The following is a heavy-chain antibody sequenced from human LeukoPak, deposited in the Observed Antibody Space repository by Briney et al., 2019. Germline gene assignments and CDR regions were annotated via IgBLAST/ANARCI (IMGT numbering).Heavy chain of an antibody. CDR2: ISGSGGST. D-gene: IGHD5-18*01. V-gene: IGHV3-23*01. CDR3: AKPPGYSYGPLYY. Sequence: GGSLRLSCAASGFTFSRYAMSWVRQAPGKGLEWVSAISGSGGSTYYADSVKGRFTISRDNSKNTLYLQMNSLRAEDTAIYYCAKPPGYSYGPLYYWGQGTLVTVSS. CDR1: GFTFSRYA. J-gene: IGHJ4*02.